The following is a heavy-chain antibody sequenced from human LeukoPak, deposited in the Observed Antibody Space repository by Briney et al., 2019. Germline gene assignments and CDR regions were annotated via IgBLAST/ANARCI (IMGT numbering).Heavy chain of an antibody. Sequence: SVKVSCKASGGTFSSYAISWVRQAPGQGLEWMGGIIPIFGTANYAQKFQGRVTITADESTSTAYMELSSLRSEDTAVYYCARGYSVGYSYGYKAFDIWGQGTMVTVSS. CDR2: IIPIFGTA. CDR1: GGTFSSYA. CDR3: ARGYSVGYSYGYKAFDI. D-gene: IGHD5-18*01. V-gene: IGHV1-69*01. J-gene: IGHJ3*02.